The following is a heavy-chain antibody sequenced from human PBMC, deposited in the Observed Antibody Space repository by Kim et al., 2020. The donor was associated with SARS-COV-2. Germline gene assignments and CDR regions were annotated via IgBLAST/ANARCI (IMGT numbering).Heavy chain of an antibody. CDR1: GGSFSGYY. CDR3: ARGYCSSTSCYPGSSWFDP. CDR2: INHSGST. V-gene: IGHV4-34*01. D-gene: IGHD2-2*01. Sequence: SETLSLTCAVYGGSFSGYYWSWIRQPPGKGLEWIGEINHSGSTNYNPSLKSRVTISVDTSKNQFSLKLSSVTAADTAVYYCARGYCSSTSCYPGSSWFDPWGQGTLVTVSS. J-gene: IGHJ5*02.